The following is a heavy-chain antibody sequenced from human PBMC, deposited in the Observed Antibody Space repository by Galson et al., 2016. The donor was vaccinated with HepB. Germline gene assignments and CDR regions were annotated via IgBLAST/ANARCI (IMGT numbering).Heavy chain of an antibody. V-gene: IGHV1-18*04. D-gene: IGHD6-13*01. J-gene: IGHJ6*03. CDR1: GYTFTNYG. CDR3: ARVTRGSSWSLPYFNYYMDV. CDR2: ISAYNGNT. Sequence: SVKVSCKASGYTFTNYGISWVRQAPGQGLEWMGWISAYNGNTNYAQKLQGRVIMTTDTSTSTAYMELRSLRSDDTAVYYCARVTRGSSWSLPYFNYYMDVWGKGTTVTVSS.